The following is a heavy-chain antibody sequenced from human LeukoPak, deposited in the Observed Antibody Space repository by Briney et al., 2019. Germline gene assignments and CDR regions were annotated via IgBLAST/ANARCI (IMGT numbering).Heavy chain of an antibody. V-gene: IGHV4-39*01. CDR3: ASHSITSAGINWFDP. CDR2: IYYSGST. CDR1: GGPISSSSYY. J-gene: IGHJ5*02. Sequence: SETLSLTCTVSGGPISSSSYYWGWIRQPPGKGLEWIGSIYYSGSTYYNPSLKSRVTISVDTSKNQFSLKLSSVTAADTAVYYCASHSITSAGINWFDPWGRGTLVTVSS. D-gene: IGHD6-13*01.